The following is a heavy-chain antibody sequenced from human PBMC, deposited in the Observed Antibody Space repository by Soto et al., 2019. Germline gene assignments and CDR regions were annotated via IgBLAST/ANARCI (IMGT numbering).Heavy chain of an antibody. CDR1: GFSLSTSGVG. J-gene: IGHJ4*02. CDR2: IYWDDDK. Sequence: QITLKESGPTLVKPTQTLTLTCTFSGFSLSTSGVGVGWIRQPPGKALEWLALIYWDDDKRYSPSLKSRLTITKDTSKNQVVLTMTNMDPVDTATYYCAHIPYYDILTPSYFDYWGQGTLVTVSS. D-gene: IGHD3-9*01. V-gene: IGHV2-5*02. CDR3: AHIPYYDILTPSYFDY.